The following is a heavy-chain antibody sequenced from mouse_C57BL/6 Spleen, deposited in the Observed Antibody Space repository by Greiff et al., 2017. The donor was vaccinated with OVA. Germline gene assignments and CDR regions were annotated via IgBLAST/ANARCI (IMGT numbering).Heavy chain of an antibody. J-gene: IGHJ3*01. CDR3: ERNDGYYPQAWFAY. D-gene: IGHD2-3*01. CDR2: IYPGSGST. CDR1: GYTFTSYW. V-gene: IGHV1-55*01. Sequence: QVQLQQPGAELVKPGASVKMSCKASGYTFTSYWITWVKQRPGQGLEWIGDIYPGSGSTNYNEKFKSKATLTVDTSSSTAYMQLSSLTSEDSAVYYCERNDGYYPQAWFAYWGQGTLVTVSA.